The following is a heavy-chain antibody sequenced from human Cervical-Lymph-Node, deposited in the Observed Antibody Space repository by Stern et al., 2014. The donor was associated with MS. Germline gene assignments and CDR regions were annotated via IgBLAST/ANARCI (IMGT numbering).Heavy chain of an antibody. V-gene: IGHV1-2*02. CDR1: GYTLTDSY. Sequence: VQLVQSGAEVKKPGASVKVSYKASGYTLTDSYMHWVRQAPGQGPEWMGWINPNSDGTKYAQKFQGRVTMTRDTSIKTAYMELSSLTSDDTAVYYCARGRTNWFDPWGQGTLVTVSS. J-gene: IGHJ5*02. CDR2: INPNSDGT. D-gene: IGHD1-14*01. CDR3: ARGRTNWFDP.